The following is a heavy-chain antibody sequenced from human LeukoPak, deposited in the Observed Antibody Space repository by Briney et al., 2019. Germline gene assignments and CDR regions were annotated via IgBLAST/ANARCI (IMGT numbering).Heavy chain of an antibody. J-gene: IGHJ4*02. CDR1: GGTFSSYA. V-gene: IGHV1-69*04. Sequence: SVKVSCKASGGTFSSYAISWVRQAPGQGLEWMGRIIPILGIANYAQKFQGRVTITADKSTSTAYMELSSLRSEDTAVYYCARGVATEGYCSSTSCTVDYWGQGTLVTVSS. CDR2: IIPILGIA. D-gene: IGHD2-2*01. CDR3: ARGVATEGYCSSTSCTVDY.